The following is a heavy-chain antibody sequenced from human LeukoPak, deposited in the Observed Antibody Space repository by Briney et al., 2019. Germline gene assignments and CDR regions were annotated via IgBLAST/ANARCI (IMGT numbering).Heavy chain of an antibody. Sequence: ASVKVSCKASGYTFTSYAMHWVRQAPGQRLEWMGWINAGNGNTKYSQKFQGRVTITRDTSASTAYMELSSLRSEDTAAYFFKRKTAYDILTGYLDYWGQGTLVTVSS. CDR2: INAGNGNT. CDR3: KRKTAYDILTGYLDY. V-gene: IGHV1-3*01. J-gene: IGHJ4*02. D-gene: IGHD3-9*01. CDR1: GYTFTSYA.